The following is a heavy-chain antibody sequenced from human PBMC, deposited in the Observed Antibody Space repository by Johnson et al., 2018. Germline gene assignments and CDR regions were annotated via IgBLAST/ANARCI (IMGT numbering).Heavy chain of an antibody. CDR3: VKDLAGKYNYMGV. D-gene: IGHD6-13*01. V-gene: IGHV3-9*01. J-gene: IGHJ6*03. CDR2: ISWNSVSV. CDR1: GFTFGDYA. Sequence: VQLQESGGGLVQPGRSLRLSCVGSGFTFGDYAMHWVRLGPGEGLEWVSGISWNSVSVCYAESVKGRFTISRDNANNSLYLQRSSLRVEDTALYYCVKDLAGKYNYMGVGGRGTTVTVSS.